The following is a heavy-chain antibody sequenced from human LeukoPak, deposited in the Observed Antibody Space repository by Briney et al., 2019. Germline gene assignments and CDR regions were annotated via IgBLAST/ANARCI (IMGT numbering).Heavy chain of an antibody. D-gene: IGHD4-23*01. CDR3: ATDPTLTTVDSPIYWNY. J-gene: IGHJ4*02. CDR1: GFTFSSYA. V-gene: IGHV3-23*01. Sequence: PGGSLRLSCAASGFTFSSYAMSWVRQAPGKGLEWVSAISGSGGSTYYADSVKGRFTISRDNSKNTLYLQMNSLRAEDTAVYYCATDPTLTTVDSPIYWNYWGQGTLVTVSS. CDR2: ISGSGGST.